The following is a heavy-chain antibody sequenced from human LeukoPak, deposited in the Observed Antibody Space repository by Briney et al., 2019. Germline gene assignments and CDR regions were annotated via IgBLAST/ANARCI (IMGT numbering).Heavy chain of an antibody. V-gene: IGHV4-59*01. Sequence: SETLSLTCAVYGGSFSGYYWSWIRQPPGKGLEWIGYIYYSGSTNYNPSLKSRVTISVDTSKNQFSLKLSSVTAADTAVYYCATLPRGWGQGTLVTVSS. CDR2: IYYSGST. D-gene: IGHD3-16*01. J-gene: IGHJ4*02. CDR3: ATLPRG. CDR1: GGSFSGYY.